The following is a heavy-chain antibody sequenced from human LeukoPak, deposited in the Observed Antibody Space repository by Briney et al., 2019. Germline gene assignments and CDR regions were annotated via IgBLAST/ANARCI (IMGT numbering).Heavy chain of an antibody. V-gene: IGHV1-2*02. CDR2: INPNSGGT. CDR1: GYTFTGYY. CDR3: AVLGYCSSTSCLYYFDY. J-gene: IGHJ4*02. Sequence: ASVKVSCKASGYTFTGYYMHWVRQAPGQGLEWMGWINPNSGGTNYAQKFQGRVTMTRDTSISTAYMELSRLRSDDTAVYYCAVLGYCSSTSCLYYFDYWGPGTLVTVSS. D-gene: IGHD2-2*01.